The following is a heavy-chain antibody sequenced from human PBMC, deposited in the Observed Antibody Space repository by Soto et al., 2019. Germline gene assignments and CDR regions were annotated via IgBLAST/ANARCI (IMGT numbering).Heavy chain of an antibody. CDR3: ARARSLGYCSGGSCPLDY. J-gene: IGHJ4*02. V-gene: IGHV4-30-4*01. D-gene: IGHD2-15*01. Sequence: SETLSLTCTVSGGSISSGDYYWSWIRQPPGKGLEWIGYIYYSGSTYYNPSLKSRVTISVDTSKNQFSLKLSSVTAADTAVYYCARARSLGYCSGGSCPLDYWGQGTLVTVSS. CDR2: IYYSGST. CDR1: GGSISSGDYY.